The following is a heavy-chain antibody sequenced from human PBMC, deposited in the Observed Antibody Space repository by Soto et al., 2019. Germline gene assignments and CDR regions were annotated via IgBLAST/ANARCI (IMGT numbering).Heavy chain of an antibody. CDR3: ARDRIAAPHFDY. CDR1: GYTFTSYA. D-gene: IGHD6-13*01. Sequence: SVKVSCKASGYTFTSYAMHWVRQATGQGLEWMGWIIPIFGTANYAQKFQGRVTITADESTSTAYMELSSLRSEDTAVYYCARDRIAAPHFDYWGQGTLVTVSS. CDR2: IIPIFGTA. V-gene: IGHV1-69*13. J-gene: IGHJ4*02.